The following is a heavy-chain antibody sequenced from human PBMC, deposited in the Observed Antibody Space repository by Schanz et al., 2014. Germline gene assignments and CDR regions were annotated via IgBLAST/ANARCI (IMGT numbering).Heavy chain of an antibody. CDR2: ISSGGTTI. J-gene: IGHJ4*02. Sequence: EVQLLESGGGLVQPGESLRLSCAVSGFSFSSYSMSWVRQAPGKGLEWIAYISSGGTTIYYADSVKGRFTISRDNAKNSLFLQMNSLSAEDTAVYYCAKVAPAATYRDSWGLGTLVTVSS. D-gene: IGHD2-2*01. CDR3: AKVAPAATYRDS. CDR1: GFSFSSYS. V-gene: IGHV3-48*03.